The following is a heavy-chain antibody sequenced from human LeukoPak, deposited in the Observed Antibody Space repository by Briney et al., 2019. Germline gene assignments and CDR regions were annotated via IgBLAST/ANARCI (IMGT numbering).Heavy chain of an antibody. V-gene: IGHV4-61*01. CDR1: GGSVSSGSYY. D-gene: IGHD4-17*01. CDR3: AREVTTWYYFDY. Sequence: SETLPLTCTVSGGSVSSGSYYWSWIRQPPGKGLEWIGYIYYSGSTNYNPSLKSRVTISVDTSKNQFSLKLSSVTAADTAVYYCAREVTTWYYFDYWGQGTLVTVSS. J-gene: IGHJ4*02. CDR2: IYYSGST.